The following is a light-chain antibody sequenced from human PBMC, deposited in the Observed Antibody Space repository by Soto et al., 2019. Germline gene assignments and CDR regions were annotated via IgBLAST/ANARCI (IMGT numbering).Light chain of an antibody. Sequence: SYELTQPPSVSVSPGQTASITCSGDKLGNKFTCWYQQKAGQSPTLVIYQDSKRPPGIPERFSGSNSGNTATLTITGTQAMDEANYYCQAGDYSVVFGGGTKLTVL. CDR3: QAGDYSVV. CDR1: KLGNKF. J-gene: IGLJ2*01. CDR2: QDS. V-gene: IGLV3-1*01.